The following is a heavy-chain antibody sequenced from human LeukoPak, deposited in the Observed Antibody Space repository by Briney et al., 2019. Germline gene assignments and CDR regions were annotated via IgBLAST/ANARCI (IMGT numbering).Heavy chain of an antibody. J-gene: IGHJ6*03. CDR3: ARAFNYDFWSGSFYYMDV. D-gene: IGHD3-3*01. V-gene: IGHV4-4*07. CDR1: GGSISSYY. CDR2: IYTSGST. Sequence: SSETLSLTCTVSGGSISSYYWSWIRQPAGKGLEWIGRIYTSGSTNYNPSLKSRVTMSVDTSKNQFSLKLSSVTAADTAVYYCARAFNYDFWSGSFYYMDVWGKGTTVTVSS.